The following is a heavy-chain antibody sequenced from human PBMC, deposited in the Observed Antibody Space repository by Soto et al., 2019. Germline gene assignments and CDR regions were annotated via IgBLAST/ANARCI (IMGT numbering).Heavy chain of an antibody. CDR2: ISYVGGIK. J-gene: IGHJ4*02. V-gene: IGHV3-30-3*01. D-gene: IGHD3-22*01. Sequence: GGSLRLSCAASGFSFSTYAMHWARQAPGKGLEWVAVISYVGGIKYYADSVKGRFSISRDNSQNTLYLQMNSLRTEDTAVYYCARSYDSSGYYHHDFWGQGTLVTVSS. CDR3: ARSYDSSGYYHHDF. CDR1: GFSFSTYA.